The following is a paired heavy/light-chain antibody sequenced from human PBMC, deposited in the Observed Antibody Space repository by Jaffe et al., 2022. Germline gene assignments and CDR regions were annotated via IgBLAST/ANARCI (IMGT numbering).Heavy chain of an antibody. D-gene: IGHD3-3*01. Sequence: EVQLLESGGGLVQPGGSLRLSCAASGFTFSSYAMSWVRQAPGKGLEWVSAISGSGGSTYYADSVKGRFTISRDNSKNTLYLQMNSLRAEDTAVYYCAKDRGGREYYDFWSGYYGAGHMDVWGKGTTVTVSS. CDR2: ISGSGGST. V-gene: IGHV3-23*01. CDR3: AKDRGGREYYDFWSGYYGAGHMDV. CDR1: GFTFSSYA. J-gene: IGHJ6*03.
Light chain of an antibody. CDR3: QVWDSSSDLRV. CDR1: NIGSKS. CDR2: YDS. V-gene: IGLV3-21*04. Sequence: SYVLTQPPSVSVAPGKTARITCGGNNIGSKSVHWYQQKPGQAPVLVIYYDSDRPSGIPERFSGSNSGNTATLTISRVEAGDEADYYCQVWDSSSDLRVFGGGTKLTVL. J-gene: IGLJ3*02.